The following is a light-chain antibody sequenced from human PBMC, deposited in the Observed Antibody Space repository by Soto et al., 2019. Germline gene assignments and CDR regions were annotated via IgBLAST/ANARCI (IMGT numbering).Light chain of an antibody. CDR3: QQRDSWPIT. Sequence: EIVLTQSPASLSLSPGERATLSCRASQSVDSYLVWYQQKPGQAPRLLIFGASIRATGIPARFSGSGSGTDFTLTINSLEPEDVAVYYCQQRDSWPITFGQGTRLEIK. CDR2: GAS. J-gene: IGKJ5*01. V-gene: IGKV3-11*01. CDR1: QSVDSY.